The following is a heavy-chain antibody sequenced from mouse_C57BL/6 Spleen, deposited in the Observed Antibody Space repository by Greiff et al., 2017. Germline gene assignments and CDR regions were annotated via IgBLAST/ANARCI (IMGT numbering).Heavy chain of an antibody. CDR1: GYAFSSYW. CDR3: ARSPGYDGYYIYYFDY. CDR2: IYPGDGDT. J-gene: IGHJ2*01. Sequence: VQLQQSGAELVKPGASVKISRKASGYAFSSYWMNWVKQRPGKGLEWIGQIYPGDGDTNYNGKFKGKATLTADKSSSTAYMQLSILTSEDSAVYFCARSPGYDGYYIYYFDYWGQGTTLTVSS. V-gene: IGHV1-80*01. D-gene: IGHD2-3*01.